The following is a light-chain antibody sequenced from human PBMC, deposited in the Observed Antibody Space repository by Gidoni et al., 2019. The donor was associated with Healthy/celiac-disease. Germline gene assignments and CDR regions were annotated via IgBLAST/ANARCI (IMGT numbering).Light chain of an antibody. V-gene: IGKV3-20*01. Sequence: EIALTQSPVTLSLSPGERATLTCSARQSVSSSYLAWYQQKPGQAPRLLIYGASSRATGIPDRFSGSGSGTDFTLTISRLEPEDFAVYYCQQYGSSPWTFGQGTKVEIK. J-gene: IGKJ1*01. CDR2: GAS. CDR3: QQYGSSPWT. CDR1: QSVSSSY.